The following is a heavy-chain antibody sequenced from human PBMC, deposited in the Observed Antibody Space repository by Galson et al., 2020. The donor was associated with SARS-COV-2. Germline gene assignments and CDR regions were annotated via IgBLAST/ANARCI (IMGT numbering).Heavy chain of an antibody. CDR3: AREGPDGSGSSDDY. V-gene: IGHV3-48*04. D-gene: IGHD3-10*01. CDR2: ISSSSSTI. Sequence: GGSLRLSCAASGFTFSSYSMNWVRQAPGKGLEWVSYISSSSSTIYYADSVKGRFTISRDNDKNSLYLQMNSLRAEDTAVYYCAREGPDGSGSSDDYWGQGTLVTVSS. J-gene: IGHJ4*02. CDR1: GFTFSSYS.